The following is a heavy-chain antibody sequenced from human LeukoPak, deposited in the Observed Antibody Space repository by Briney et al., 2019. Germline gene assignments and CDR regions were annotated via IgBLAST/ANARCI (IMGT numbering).Heavy chain of an antibody. D-gene: IGHD1-26*01. CDR2: SRNKANSYTT. J-gene: IGHJ3*02. CDR1: GFTFSSYS. CDR3: VRVQSGGAFDT. V-gene: IGHV3-72*01. Sequence: PGGSLRLSCAASGFTFSSYSMNWVRQTPGKGLEWVGRSRNKANSYTTDFAATVKGRFTITRDESKNSLFLQMNSLKTEDTAVYYCVRVQSGGAFDTWGQGTMVTVSS.